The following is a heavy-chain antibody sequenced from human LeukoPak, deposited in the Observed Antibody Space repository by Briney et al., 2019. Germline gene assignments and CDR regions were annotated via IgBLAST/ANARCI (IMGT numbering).Heavy chain of an antibody. J-gene: IGHJ6*03. V-gene: IGHV4-34*01. CDR3: ASHRYYYYMDV. CDR1: GGSLSGYY. CDR2: INHSGST. Sequence: SETLSLTCAVYGGSLSGYYWSWIRQPPGKGLEWIGEINHSGSTNYNPSLKSRVTISVDTSKNQFSLKLSSVTAADTAVYYCASHRYYYYMDVWGKGTTVTVSS.